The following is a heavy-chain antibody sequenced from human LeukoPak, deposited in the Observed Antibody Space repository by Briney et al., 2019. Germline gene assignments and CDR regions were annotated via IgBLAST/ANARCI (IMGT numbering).Heavy chain of an antibody. CDR3: ARLCSSGSCNDDAFDI. CDR1: GGSISSYY. Sequence: SETLSLTCTVSGGSISSYYWSWIRQPPGKGLEWIGYIYYSGSTNYNPSLKSRVTISVDTSKNQFSLKLSSVTAADTAVYYCARLCSSGSCNDDAFDIWAQGTMVTVSS. CDR2: IYYSGST. J-gene: IGHJ3*02. D-gene: IGHD2-15*01. V-gene: IGHV4-59*08.